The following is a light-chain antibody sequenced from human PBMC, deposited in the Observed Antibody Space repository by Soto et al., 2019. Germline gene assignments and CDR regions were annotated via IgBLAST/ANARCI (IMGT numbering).Light chain of an antibody. CDR2: DAS. Sequence: EIVLTQSPVTLSLSPGERATLSCRASQSVSDYLAWFQQKAVQPPRLLIYDASDRASVVPPRFSGSGSGTDFTLTSTGLEPEDLVVYYCEHRYNWPWTFGQRTKV. J-gene: IGKJ1*01. CDR3: EHRYNWPWT. V-gene: IGKV3-11*01. CDR1: QSVSDY.